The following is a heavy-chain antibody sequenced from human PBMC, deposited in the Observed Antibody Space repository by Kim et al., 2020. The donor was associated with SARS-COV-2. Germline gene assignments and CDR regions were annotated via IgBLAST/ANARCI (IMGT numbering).Heavy chain of an antibody. D-gene: IGHD2-15*01. J-gene: IGHJ4*02. V-gene: IGHV3-23*01. CDR1: GFIFSEYG. Sequence: GGSLRLSCAASGFIFSEYGMNWVRQAPGKGLEWVSSINYSGYSTYHADFVKGRFTISRDNSRNTLHLQMNSLRVEDTAIYYCAKALVGFSSGDWGQGTLVTVSS. CDR2: INYSGYST. CDR3: AKALVGFSSGD.